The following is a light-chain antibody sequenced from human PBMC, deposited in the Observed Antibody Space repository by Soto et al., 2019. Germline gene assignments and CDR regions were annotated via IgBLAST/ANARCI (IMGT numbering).Light chain of an antibody. CDR2: GAS. J-gene: IGKJ4*01. Sequence: EIVLTQSPGTLSLSPGERATLSCRASQSVSSSYLAWYQQKPGQAPRLLIYGASSRATGIPDRFSGSGSGTDFTIIISRLEPEDFSVYYCQQYGSSPLLTFGGGTKVEIK. CDR1: QSVSSSY. V-gene: IGKV3-20*01. CDR3: QQYGSSPLLT.